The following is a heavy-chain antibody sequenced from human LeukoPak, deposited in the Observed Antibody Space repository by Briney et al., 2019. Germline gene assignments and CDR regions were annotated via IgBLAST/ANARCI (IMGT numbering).Heavy chain of an antibody. CDR2: IYYSGST. CDR1: GYSISSGYY. V-gene: IGHV4-61*01. D-gene: IGHD3-22*01. Sequence: PSETLSLTCTVSGYSISSGYYWSWIRQPPGKGLEWIGYIYYSGSTNYNPSLKSRVTISVDTSKNQFSLKLSSVTAADTAVYYCARGRSYYDSSGYYYWFDPWGQGTLVTVSS. CDR3: ARGRSYYDSSGYYYWFDP. J-gene: IGHJ5*02.